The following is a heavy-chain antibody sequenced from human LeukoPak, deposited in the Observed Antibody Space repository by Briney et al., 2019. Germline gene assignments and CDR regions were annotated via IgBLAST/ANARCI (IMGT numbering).Heavy chain of an antibody. CDR3: AKSDTTVTTDFDY. D-gene: IGHD4-17*01. J-gene: IGHJ4*02. V-gene: IGHV3-23*01. CDR2: ISAGGGST. CDR1: GFTVSNNY. Sequence: PGGSLRLSCAASGFTVSNNYMNWVRQAPGKGLEWVSAISAGGGSTYYADSVKGRFTISRDNSKNTLHLQMNSLRAEDTAVYYCAKSDTTVTTDFDYWGQGTLVTVSS.